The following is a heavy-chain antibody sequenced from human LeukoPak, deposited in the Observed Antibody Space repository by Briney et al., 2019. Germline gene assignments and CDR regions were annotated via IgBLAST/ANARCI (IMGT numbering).Heavy chain of an antibody. D-gene: IGHD6-25*01. CDR3: ARDGGEGAFDI. V-gene: IGHV3-53*01. J-gene: IGHJ3*02. CDR2: IYSGGST. Sequence: RPGGSLRLSCAASGFTFSDYYMSWVRQAPGKGLGWVSVIYSGGSTYYADSVKGRFTISRDNSKNTLYLQMNSLRAEDTAVYYCARDGGEGAFDIWGQGTMVTVSS. CDR1: GFTFSDYY.